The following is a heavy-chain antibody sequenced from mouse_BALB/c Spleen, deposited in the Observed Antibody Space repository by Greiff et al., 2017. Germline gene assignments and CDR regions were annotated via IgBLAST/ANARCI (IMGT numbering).Heavy chain of an antibody. CDR1: GYTFTSYW. J-gene: IGHJ2*01. CDR3: TRDDYGYGGN. D-gene: IGHD1-2*01. V-gene: IGHV1-69*02. CDR2: IYPSDSYT. Sequence: QVQLQQPGAELVRPGASVKLSCKASGYTFTSYWLNWVKQRPGQGLEWLGNIYPSDSYTNYNQKFKDKATLTVDKSSSTAYMQLSSPTSEDSAVYYCTRDDYGYGGNWGQGTTLTVSS.